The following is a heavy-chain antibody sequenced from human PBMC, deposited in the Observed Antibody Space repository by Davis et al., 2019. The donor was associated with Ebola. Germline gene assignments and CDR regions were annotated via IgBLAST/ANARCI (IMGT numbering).Heavy chain of an antibody. Sequence: MPSETLSLTCAVYAGSFSGHYWRWILQTPGKGLEWIGEITHGGNTNYSPSLKSRVTMSTDTSKNQFSLKLSSVTAADTGAYYCARGSDGGNSADSWGQGTLVTVSS. CDR1: AGSFSGHY. CDR3: ARGSDGGNSADS. D-gene: IGHD4-23*01. CDR2: ITHGGNT. J-gene: IGHJ5*01. V-gene: IGHV4-34*01.